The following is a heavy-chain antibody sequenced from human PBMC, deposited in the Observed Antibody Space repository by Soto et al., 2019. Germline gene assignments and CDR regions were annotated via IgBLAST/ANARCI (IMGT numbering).Heavy chain of an antibody. J-gene: IGHJ6*02. CDR2: IYWDDDK. V-gene: IGHV2-5*02. Sequence: QITLKESGPTLVKPTQTLTLTCTFSGFSLSTTGVGVGWIRQPPGKALEWLALIYWDDDKRYNPSLNSRLTITNDTSKNQVVLAMTNVDPVDTATYYCVQSRCGGDCLQSYSSHSYYGLDVWGQGTTVTVSS. D-gene: IGHD2-21*02. CDR1: GFSLSTTGVG. CDR3: VQSRCGGDCLQSYSSHSYYGLDV.